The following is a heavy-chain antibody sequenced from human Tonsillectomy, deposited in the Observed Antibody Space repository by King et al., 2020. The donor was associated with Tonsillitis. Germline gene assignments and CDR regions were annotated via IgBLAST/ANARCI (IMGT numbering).Heavy chain of an antibody. V-gene: IGHV3-9*01. CDR3: AKALAAADPPKWYYFDY. Sequence: VQLVESGGGLVQPGRSLRLSCAASGFTFDDYAMHWVRQAPGKGLEWVSGISWNSGSIGYADSVKGRFTISRDNAKNSLYLQMNSLRAEDTALYYCAKALAAADPPKWYYFDYWGQGTLVTVSS. CDR2: ISWNSGSI. CDR1: GFTFDDYA. D-gene: IGHD6-13*01. J-gene: IGHJ4*02.